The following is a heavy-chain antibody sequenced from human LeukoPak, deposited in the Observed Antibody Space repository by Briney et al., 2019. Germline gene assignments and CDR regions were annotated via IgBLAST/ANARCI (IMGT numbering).Heavy chain of an antibody. Sequence: GGSLRLSCAASGFTVSSNEMSWVRQAPGKGLEWVSSISGGSTYYADSRKGRFTISRDNSKNTLHLQMNSLRAEDTAVYYWTLIGPVSIAAAGTFLYYFDYWGQGTLVTVSS. CDR2: ISGGST. D-gene: IGHD6-13*01. V-gene: IGHV3-38-3*01. CDR1: GFTVSSNE. CDR3: TLIGPVSIAAAGTFLYYFDY. J-gene: IGHJ4*02.